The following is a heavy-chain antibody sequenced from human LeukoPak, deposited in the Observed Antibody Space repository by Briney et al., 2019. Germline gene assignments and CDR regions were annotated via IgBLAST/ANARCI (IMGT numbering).Heavy chain of an antibody. J-gene: IGHJ3*02. Sequence: ASVKVSCKVSGYTLTELSMHWVRQAPGKGLEWMGGFDPEDGETIYAQKFQGRVTMTEDTSTDTAYMELSSLRSEDTAVYYCATSLGLYCSSTSCYAGRDAFDIWGQGTMVTASS. CDR1: GYTLTELS. CDR3: ATSLGLYCSSTSCYAGRDAFDI. CDR2: FDPEDGET. D-gene: IGHD2-2*01. V-gene: IGHV1-24*01.